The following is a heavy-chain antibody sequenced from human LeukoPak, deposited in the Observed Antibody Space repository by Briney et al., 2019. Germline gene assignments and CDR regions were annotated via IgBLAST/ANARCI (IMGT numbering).Heavy chain of an antibody. CDR3: AREPPIAAAGNDY. Sequence: GGSLRLSCAASGFTFSSYSMNWVRQAPGKGLEWVSSISSSSSYIYYADSVKGRFTISRDNAKNSLYLQMNSLRAEDTAVYYCAREPPIAAAGNDYWGQGTLVTVSS. J-gene: IGHJ4*02. D-gene: IGHD6-13*01. V-gene: IGHV3-21*01. CDR1: GFTFSSYS. CDR2: ISSSSSYI.